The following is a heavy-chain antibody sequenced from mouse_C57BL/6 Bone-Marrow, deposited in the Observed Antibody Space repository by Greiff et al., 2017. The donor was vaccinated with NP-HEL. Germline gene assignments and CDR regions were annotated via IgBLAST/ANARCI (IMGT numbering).Heavy chain of an antibody. J-gene: IGHJ2*01. CDR2: IDPSDSYT. CDR1: GYTFTSYW. D-gene: IGHD2-4*01. CDR3: ARCLIYYDHFDY. V-gene: IGHV1-69*01. Sequence: QVQLQQPGAELVMPGASVKLSCKASGYTFTSYWMHWVKQRPGQGLEWIGEIDPSDSYTNYNQKFNGKSTLTVDKSSSTAYMQLSSLTSEDSAVYYCARCLIYYDHFDYWGQGTTLTVSS.